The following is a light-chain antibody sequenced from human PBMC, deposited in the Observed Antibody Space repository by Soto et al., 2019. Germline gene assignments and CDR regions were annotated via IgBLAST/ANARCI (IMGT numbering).Light chain of an antibody. J-gene: IGKJ1*01. CDR3: QQYNNWPLA. Sequence: EIVMTQSPATLSVSPGERATLSYRASQSVSSNLAWYQQKPGQAPRLLIYGASTRATGVPARFSGSGSATEFTLTISSLQSEDFAVYYGQQYNNWPLAFGQGTKVEIK. V-gene: IGKV3-15*01. CDR2: GAS. CDR1: QSVSSN.